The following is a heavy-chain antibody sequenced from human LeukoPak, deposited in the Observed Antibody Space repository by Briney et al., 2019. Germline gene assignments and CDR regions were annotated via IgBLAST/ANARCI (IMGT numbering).Heavy chain of an antibody. D-gene: IGHD4-17*01. CDR3: AKTHDYGPRASYYYYYGMDV. CDR1: GFTFSDYY. CDR2: ISSSGSTT. J-gene: IGHJ6*02. V-gene: IGHV3-11*01. Sequence: PGGSLRLSCAASGFTFSDYYMSWIRQAPGKGLEWVSYISSSGSTTYYADSVKGRFTISRDNSKNTLYLQMNSLRAEDTAVYYCAKTHDYGPRASYYYYYGMDVWGQGTTVTVSS.